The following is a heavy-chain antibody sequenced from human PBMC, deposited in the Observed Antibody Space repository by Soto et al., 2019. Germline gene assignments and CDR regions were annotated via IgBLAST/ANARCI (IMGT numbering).Heavy chain of an antibody. J-gene: IGHJ3*02. CDR2: IYYSGST. D-gene: IGHD6-13*01. CDR3: ARHGFLAAALQPLLDRGSDDAFDI. CDR1: GGSISSSSYY. V-gene: IGHV4-39*01. Sequence: NPSETLSLTCTVSGGSISSSSYYWGWIRQPPGKGLEWIGSIYYSGSTYYNPSLKSRVTISVDTSKNQFSLKLSSVTAADTAVYYCARHGFLAAALQPLLDRGSDDAFDIWGQGTMVTVSS.